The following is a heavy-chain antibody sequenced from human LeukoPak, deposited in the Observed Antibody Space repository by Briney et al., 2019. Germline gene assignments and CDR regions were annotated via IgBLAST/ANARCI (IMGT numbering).Heavy chain of an antibody. CDR3: ASIYYGSGLAEDY. V-gene: IGHV4-59*08. CDR2: IYSTGTS. Sequence: SETLSLTCTVSVGSITTDYWNWIRQPPGKGLEWIGYIYSTGTSIYNPSLKGRVSISMDTSKRHFSLKLTSVTAADTAVYYCASIYYGSGLAEDYWGRGVLVTVSS. D-gene: IGHD3-10*01. J-gene: IGHJ4*02. CDR1: VGSITTDY.